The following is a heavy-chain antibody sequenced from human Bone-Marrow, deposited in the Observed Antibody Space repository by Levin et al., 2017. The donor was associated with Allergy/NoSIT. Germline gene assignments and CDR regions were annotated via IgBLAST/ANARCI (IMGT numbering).Heavy chain of an antibody. V-gene: IGHV3-48*03. J-gene: IGHJ4*02. Sequence: QSGESLKISCAASGLTFSSYEMKWVRQAPGKGLEWVSDISNSGSSIHYADSVRGRFTISRDNAKNSLSLQMNSLRAEDTAVYYCATGHGERLDYWGQGALVTVSS. CDR1: GLTFSSYE. CDR2: ISNSGSSI. D-gene: IGHD1-1*01. CDR3: ATGHGERLDY.